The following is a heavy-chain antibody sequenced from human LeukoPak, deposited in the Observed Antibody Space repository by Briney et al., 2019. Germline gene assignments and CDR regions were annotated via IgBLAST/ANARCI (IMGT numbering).Heavy chain of an antibody. V-gene: IGHV3-9*01. J-gene: IGHJ4*02. CDR3: ASRYGGYGLRY. CDR2: ISWNGGSL. Sequence: PGRSLRLSCAASGFTFDDYAMHWVRQAPGKGLEWVSGISWNGGSLGYADSVKGRFTISRDKAKNSLYLQMKSMRAEDRALYYCASRYGGYGLRYWGQGTLVTVSS. CDR1: GFTFDDYA. D-gene: IGHD4-17*01.